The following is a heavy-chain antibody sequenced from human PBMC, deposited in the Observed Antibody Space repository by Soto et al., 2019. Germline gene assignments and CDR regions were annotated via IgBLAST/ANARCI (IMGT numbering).Heavy chain of an antibody. CDR2: ILHTGST. J-gene: IGHJ6*02. V-gene: IGHV4-30-2*05. CDR1: GGSISGGGFS. Sequence: SETLSLTCAVSGGSISGGGFSWSWIRQPPGKGLEWIGYILHTGSTYYNPSLKSRVTISVDTSKNQFSLKLSSVTAADTAVYYCARSTYYYGMDVWGQGTTVTVSS. CDR3: ARSTYYYGMDV.